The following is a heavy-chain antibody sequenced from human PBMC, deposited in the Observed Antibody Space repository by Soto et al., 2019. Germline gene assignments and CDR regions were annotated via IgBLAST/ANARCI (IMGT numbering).Heavy chain of an antibody. CDR2: IYTSGST. Sequence: TSETLSLTCTVSGGSISSYYWSWIRQPAGKGLEWIGRIYTSGSTNYNPSLKSRVTMSVDTSKNQFSLKLSSVTAADTAVYYCARVGNSGSYSLNWFDPWGQGTLVTVSS. D-gene: IGHD1-26*01. CDR1: GGSISSYY. J-gene: IGHJ5*02. CDR3: ARVGNSGSYSLNWFDP. V-gene: IGHV4-4*07.